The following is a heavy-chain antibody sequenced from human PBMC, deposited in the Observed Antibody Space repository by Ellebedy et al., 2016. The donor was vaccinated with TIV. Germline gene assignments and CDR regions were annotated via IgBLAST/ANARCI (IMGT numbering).Heavy chain of an antibody. CDR3: ARDLTAMVTMTY. J-gene: IGHJ4*02. CDR2: ISPYDDNT. V-gene: IGHV1-18*01. CDR1: GYTFTTYA. Sequence: AASVKVSCKTSGYTFTTYAITWVRQAPGQGLEWMGRISPYDDNTNYAQEFQGRVTMTTDTSTNTAYMELSSLRSDDTAVYYCARDLTAMVTMTYWGQGTLVTVSS. D-gene: IGHD5-18*01.